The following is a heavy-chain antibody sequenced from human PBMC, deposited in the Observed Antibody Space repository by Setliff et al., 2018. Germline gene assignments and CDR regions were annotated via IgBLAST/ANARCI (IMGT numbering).Heavy chain of an antibody. CDR2: VDQGANT. Sequence: GGSLRLSCVASGFTFGAYTLTWVRQAPGKGLEFVSGVDQGANTYYADSVKGRFTISRDNSKNTLYLQMNSLRAEDTAVYYCAKDGSGSYDYLDYWGQGTLVTVSS. CDR3: AKDGSGSYDYLDY. V-gene: IGHV3-23*01. CDR1: GFTFGAYT. J-gene: IGHJ4*02. D-gene: IGHD6-13*01.